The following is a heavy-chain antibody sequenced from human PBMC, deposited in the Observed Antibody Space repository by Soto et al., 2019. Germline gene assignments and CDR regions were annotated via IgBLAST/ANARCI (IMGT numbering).Heavy chain of an antibody. V-gene: IGHV4-34*01. CDR1: GGSFSGYY. D-gene: IGHD1-26*01. Sequence: SETLSLTCAVYGGSFSGYYWSWIRQPPGKGLEWIGEINHSGSTNYNPSLKSRVTISVDTSKNQFSLKLSSVTAADTAVYYCARGKRELLRWNSYYGMDVWGQGTTVTVSS. CDR3: ARGKRELLRWNSYYGMDV. J-gene: IGHJ6*02. CDR2: INHSGST.